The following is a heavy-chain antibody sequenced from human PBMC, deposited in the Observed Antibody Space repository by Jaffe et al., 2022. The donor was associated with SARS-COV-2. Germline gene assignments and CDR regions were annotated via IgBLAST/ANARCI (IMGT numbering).Heavy chain of an antibody. V-gene: IGHV3-15*01. CDR2: IKSKTDGGTT. J-gene: IGHJ6*02. D-gene: IGHD5-18*01. CDR3: TGRDTAPDHYGMDV. CDR1: GFTFSNAW. Sequence: EVQLVESGGGLVKPGGSLRLSCAASGFTFSNAWMSWVRQAPGKGLEWVGRIKSKTDGGTTDYAAPVKGRFTISRDDSKNTLYLQMNSLKTEDTAVYYCTGRDTAPDHYGMDVWGQGTTVTVSS.